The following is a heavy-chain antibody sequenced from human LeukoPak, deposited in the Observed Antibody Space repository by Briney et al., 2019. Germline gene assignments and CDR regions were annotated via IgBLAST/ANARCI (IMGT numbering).Heavy chain of an antibody. J-gene: IGHJ4*02. CDR1: GFTFGDYA. CDR3: TKQSSWTNFDY. Sequence: GGSLRLSCTASGFTFGDYAMSWFRQAPGKGLEWVGFIRSKAYGGTTEYAASVKGRFTISRDDSKSIAYLQMNSLKTEDTAVYYCTKQSSWTNFDYWGQGTLVTVSS. V-gene: IGHV3-49*03. D-gene: IGHD6-13*01. CDR2: IRSKAYGGTT.